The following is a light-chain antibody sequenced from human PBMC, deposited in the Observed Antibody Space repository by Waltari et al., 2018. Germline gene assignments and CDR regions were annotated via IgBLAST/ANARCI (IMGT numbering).Light chain of an antibody. Sequence: EIVMTQSPATLSVSPGERATLPCRASQSVSSNLAWYQQKPGQAPRLLFYGASTRATGIPARFSGSGSGTEFTLTISSLQSEDFAVYYCQQYNNWPPWTFGQGTKVEIK. CDR1: QSVSSN. CDR3: QQYNNWPPWT. V-gene: IGKV3-15*01. CDR2: GAS. J-gene: IGKJ1*01.